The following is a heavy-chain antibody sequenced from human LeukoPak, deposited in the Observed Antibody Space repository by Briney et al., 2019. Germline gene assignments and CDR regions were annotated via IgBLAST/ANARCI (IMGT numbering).Heavy chain of an antibody. CDR2: INAGNGNT. CDR1: GYTFTSYA. D-gene: IGHD6-19*01. Sequence: ASVKVSCKASGYTFTSYAMHWVRQAPGQRLEWMGWINAGNGNTKYSQKFQGRVTITRDTSASTAYMELSSLTSEDTAVYYSARSYSSGWYIIDYWGQGTLVTVSS. J-gene: IGHJ4*02. CDR3: ARSYSSGWYIIDY. V-gene: IGHV1-3*01.